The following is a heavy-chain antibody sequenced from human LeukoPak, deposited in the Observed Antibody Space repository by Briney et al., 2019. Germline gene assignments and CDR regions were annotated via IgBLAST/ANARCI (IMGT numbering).Heavy chain of an antibody. CDR3: ARDAYCGGDCYSANFDY. V-gene: IGHV3-21*01. J-gene: IGHJ4*02. D-gene: IGHD2-21*02. CDR2: ISSSSSYI. CDR1: GFTFSSYS. Sequence: PGGSLRLSCAASGFTFSSYSMNWVRQAPGKGPEWVSSISSSSSYIYYADSVKGRFTISRDNAKNSLYLQMNSLRAEDTAVYYCARDAYCGGDCYSANFDYWGQGTLVTVSS.